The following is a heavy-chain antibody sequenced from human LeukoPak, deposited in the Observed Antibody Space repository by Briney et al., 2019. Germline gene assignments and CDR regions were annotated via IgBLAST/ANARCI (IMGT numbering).Heavy chain of an antibody. CDR2: IKQDGSEK. V-gene: IGHV3-7*01. CDR3: ARELYCSSTSCYGLDY. D-gene: IGHD2-2*01. J-gene: IGHJ4*02. Sequence: GGSLRLSCAASGFTFSSYWMSWVRQAPGKGLEWVANIKQDGSEKYYVDSVKGRFTISRDNAKNSLYLQMNSLRAEDAAVYYCARELYCSSTSCYGLDYWGQGTLVTVSS. CDR1: GFTFSSYW.